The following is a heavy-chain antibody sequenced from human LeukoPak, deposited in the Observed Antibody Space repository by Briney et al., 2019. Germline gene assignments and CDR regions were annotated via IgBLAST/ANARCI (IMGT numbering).Heavy chain of an antibody. D-gene: IGHD3-16*01. J-gene: IGHJ4*02. CDR3: AQAFGGYYFDY. Sequence: GGSLRLSCAASVFSFTSYAMKWVRQAPGKGLEWVSSISGSGANTYYADSVKGRFTISRDNSKNTLFLYMNSLRAEDTAVYYCAQAFGGYYFDYWDQGTLVTVSS. CDR1: VFSFTSYA. V-gene: IGHV3-23*01. CDR2: ISGSGANT.